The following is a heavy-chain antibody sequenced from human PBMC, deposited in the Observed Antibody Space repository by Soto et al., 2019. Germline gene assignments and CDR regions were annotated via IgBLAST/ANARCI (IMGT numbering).Heavy chain of an antibody. V-gene: IGHV2-5*01. CDR1: GFSLSTSGVG. D-gene: IGHD6-19*01. Sequence: SGPTLVNPTPPLTLTCTFSGFSLSTSGVGVGWIRQPPGKALEWLALIYWNDDKRYSPSLKSRLTITKDTSKNQVVLTMTNMDPVDTATYYCAHRNLRGWYVSYYYYGMDVWGQGTTVTVSS. J-gene: IGHJ6*02. CDR2: IYWNDDK. CDR3: AHRNLRGWYVSYYYYGMDV.